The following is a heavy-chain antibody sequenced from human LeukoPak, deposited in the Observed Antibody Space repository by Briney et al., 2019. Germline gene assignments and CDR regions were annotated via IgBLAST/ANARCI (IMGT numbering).Heavy chain of an antibody. Sequence: SETLSLTCAVYGESLSRYYWTWIRQPPGKGLEWIGEINHRGDTNYNPSLKSRVTISVDTSKNQFSLKVRSVTAADTGVYYCARPGYCSATTCTGHLDVWGQGTLATVSS. D-gene: IGHD2-2*01. V-gene: IGHV4-34*01. CDR1: GESLSRYY. CDR3: ARPGYCSATTCTGHLDV. CDR2: INHRGDT. J-gene: IGHJ4*02.